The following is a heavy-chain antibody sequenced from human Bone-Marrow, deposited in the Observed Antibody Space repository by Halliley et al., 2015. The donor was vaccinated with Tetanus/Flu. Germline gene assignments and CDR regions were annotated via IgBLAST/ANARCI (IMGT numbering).Heavy chain of an antibody. CDR3: AQTGVGGGYFEYSFLS. D-gene: IGHD1-26*01. Sequence: INAGGGTTHCAAAVGGRFPISRDNSKNTLSLQMNSLRAEDTAVYYCAQTGVGGGYFEYSFLSWGQGTLVTVAS. J-gene: IGHJ4*02. V-gene: IGHV3-23*01. CDR2: INAGGGTT.